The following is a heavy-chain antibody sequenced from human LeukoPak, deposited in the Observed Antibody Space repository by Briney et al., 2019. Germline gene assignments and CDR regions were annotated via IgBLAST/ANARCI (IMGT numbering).Heavy chain of an antibody. CDR2: INPNSGGT. CDR3: ARDLGVYDSSGYYPDY. D-gene: IGHD3-22*01. Sequence: ASVTVSYTSSVYTFTVYYMHWVRQAPGQGLEWMGWINPNSGGTNYSQKFQGRVTMTRDTSISTAYMELSRLRSDDTAVYYCARDLGVYDSSGYYPDYWGQGTLVTVSS. CDR1: VYTFTVYY. V-gene: IGHV1-2*02. J-gene: IGHJ4*02.